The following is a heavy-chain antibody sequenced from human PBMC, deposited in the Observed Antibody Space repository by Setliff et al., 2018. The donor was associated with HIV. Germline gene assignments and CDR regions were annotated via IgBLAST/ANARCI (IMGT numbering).Heavy chain of an antibody. Sequence: PGGSLRLSCAASGFTFSSYSMNWVRQAPGKGLEWVSYISSSSSTIYYADSVEGRFTVSRDNAKNTLYLQMNRLRAEDTAVYYCVRGPQFRPHWGQGTLVTVSS. CDR2: ISSSSSTI. V-gene: IGHV3-48*04. CDR1: GFTFSSYS. CDR3: VRGPQFRPH. J-gene: IGHJ4*02.